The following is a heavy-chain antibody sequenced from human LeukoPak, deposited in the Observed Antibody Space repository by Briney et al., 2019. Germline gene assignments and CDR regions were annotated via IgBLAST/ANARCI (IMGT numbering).Heavy chain of an antibody. J-gene: IGHJ4*02. CDR3: ARGKGLPYYFDY. V-gene: IGHV4-39*07. Sequence: SETLSPTCTVSGGSISISNYYWGWIRQPPGKGLEWIGSIYYSGSTYYRPSLKSRVTISVDTSKNQFSLKLSSMTAADTAVYYCARGKGLPYYFDYWGQGTLVTVSS. D-gene: IGHD5-18*01. CDR1: GGSISISNYY. CDR2: IYYSGST.